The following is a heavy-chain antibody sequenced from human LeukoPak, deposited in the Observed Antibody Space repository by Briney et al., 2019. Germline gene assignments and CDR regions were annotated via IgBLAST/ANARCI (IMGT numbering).Heavy chain of an antibody. CDR2: IGAGGTFT. Sequence: GGSLRLSCTASGFTFSSYAMNWVRQAPGKGVEWVSGIGAGGTFTYYADSVKSRFTISRDNSTNTLYLQMNSLRADDTAVYYCARAEKWFGELFGFCYGLDVWGQGTTVTVSS. V-gene: IGHV3-23*01. CDR1: GFTFSSYA. D-gene: IGHD3-10*01. J-gene: IGHJ6*02. CDR3: ARAEKWFGELFGFCYGLDV.